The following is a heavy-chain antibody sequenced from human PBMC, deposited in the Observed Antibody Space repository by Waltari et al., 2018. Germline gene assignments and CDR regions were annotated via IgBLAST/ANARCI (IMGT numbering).Heavy chain of an antibody. CDR3: AREVSRYFIHTFDI. D-gene: IGHD2-2*01. CDR2: IYHRGGT. Sequence: QVQLRESGPGLVKPSETLSLPCTVSGASVNTYDNYWSWIRQTPGRGLQWIGSIYHRGGTNYDPSLRNRVTISQDTSNNQVSLRLTSMTAADAAIYYCAREVSRYFIHTFDIRGQGTMVIVSS. V-gene: IGHV4-61*08. CDR1: GASVNTYDNY. J-gene: IGHJ3*02.